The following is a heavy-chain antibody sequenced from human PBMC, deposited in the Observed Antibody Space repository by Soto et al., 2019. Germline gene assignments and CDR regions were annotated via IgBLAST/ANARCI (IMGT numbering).Heavy chain of an antibody. V-gene: IGHV4-59*12. CDR3: ARVVAPTLGWFDP. J-gene: IGHJ5*02. CDR2: IYYSGST. Sequence: SETLSLTCTVSGGSISSYYWSWIRQPPGKGLEWIGYIYYSGSTNYNPSLKSRVTISVDTSKNQFSLKLSSVTAADTAVYYCARVVAPTLGWFDPWGQGTLVTVS. D-gene: IGHD2-15*01. CDR1: GGSISSYY.